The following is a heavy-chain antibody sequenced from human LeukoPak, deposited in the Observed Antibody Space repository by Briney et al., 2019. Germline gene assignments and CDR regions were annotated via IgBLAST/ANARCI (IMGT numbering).Heavy chain of an antibody. V-gene: IGHV1-8*01. CDR1: GYTFTSYD. CDR2: MNPNSGNT. D-gene: IGHD6-13*01. J-gene: IGHJ6*02. Sequence: ASVKVSCKASGYTFTSYDINWVRQATGQRLEWMGWMNPNSGNTGYAQKFQGRVTMTRNTSISTAYMELSSLRSEDTAVYYCARGLDDSSWQHLYHYYGMDVWGQGTTVTVSS. CDR3: ARGLDDSSWQHLYHYYGMDV.